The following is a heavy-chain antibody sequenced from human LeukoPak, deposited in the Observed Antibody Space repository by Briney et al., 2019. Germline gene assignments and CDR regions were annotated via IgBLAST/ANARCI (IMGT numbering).Heavy chain of an antibody. J-gene: IGHJ4*02. CDR3: ARGGAAGWGSLPDY. CDR2: IYSGGST. D-gene: IGHD6-13*01. Sequence: GGSLRLSCAASGFTFSSYGMHWVRQAPGKGLEWVSVIYSGGSTYYADSVKGRFTISRDNSKNTLYLQMNSPRAEDTAVYYCARGGAAGWGSLPDYWGQGTLVTVSS. V-gene: IGHV3-53*01. CDR1: GFTFSSYG.